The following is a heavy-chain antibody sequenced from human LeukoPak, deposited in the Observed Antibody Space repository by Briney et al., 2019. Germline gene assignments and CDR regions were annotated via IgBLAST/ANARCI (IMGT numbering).Heavy chain of an antibody. CDR2: IRSKAYGGTT. D-gene: IGHD1-1*01. CDR3: SRCHAGCNWAPLDL. CDR1: GFSFGDYA. V-gene: IGHV3-49*04. Sequence: GGSLRLSCSASGFSFGDYAMSWVRQAPGKGLEWVGFIRSKAYGGTTEYAASVKGSFTISRDDSKSIAYLQMHSLRTGDTAVYYCSRCHAGCNWAPLDLWGQGTLVTVSS. J-gene: IGHJ5*02.